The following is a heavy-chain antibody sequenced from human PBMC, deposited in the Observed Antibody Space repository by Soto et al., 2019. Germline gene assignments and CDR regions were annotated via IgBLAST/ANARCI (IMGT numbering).Heavy chain of an antibody. CDR1: GFSLSTSGVA. CDR2: IYWDDDK. D-gene: IGHD1-1*01. CDR3: AHRPPERGLATFDP. V-gene: IGHV2-5*02. Sequence: QITLKESGPTLVKPTQTLTLTCTFSGFSLSTSGVAVGWIRQPPGKALEWLALIYWDDDKRYSPSLKSRLTITKDTCKNPVVLTMTNMDPVDTATYYCAHRPPERGLATFDPWGQGTLVTVSS. J-gene: IGHJ5*02.